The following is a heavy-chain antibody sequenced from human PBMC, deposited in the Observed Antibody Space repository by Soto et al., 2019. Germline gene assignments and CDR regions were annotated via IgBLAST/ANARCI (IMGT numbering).Heavy chain of an antibody. V-gene: IGHV4-34*01. CDR1: GGSFSGYY. Sequence: PSETLSLTCAVYGGSFSGYYWSWIRQPPGKGLEWIGEINHSGSTNYNPSLKSRVTISVDTSKNQFSLKLSSVTAADTAVYYCARDLKRYSSSWEDYYYYGMDVWGQGTTVTVSS. D-gene: IGHD6-13*01. CDR3: ARDLKRYSSSWEDYYYYGMDV. J-gene: IGHJ6*02. CDR2: INHSGST.